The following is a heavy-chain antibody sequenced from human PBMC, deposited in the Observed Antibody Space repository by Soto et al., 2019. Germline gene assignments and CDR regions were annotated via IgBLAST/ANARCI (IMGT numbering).Heavy chain of an antibody. V-gene: IGHV4-59*12. CDR1: GGSISSYY. Sequence: SETLSLTCTVSGGSISSYYWSWIRQPPGKGLEWIGYIYYSGSTNYNPSLKSRVTISVDTSKNLFSLKLSSVTAADTAVYYCARDYYGSGSYYNVDYYYYMDVWGKGTTVTVSS. CDR2: IYYSGST. D-gene: IGHD3-10*01. J-gene: IGHJ6*03. CDR3: ARDYYGSGSYYNVDYYYYMDV.